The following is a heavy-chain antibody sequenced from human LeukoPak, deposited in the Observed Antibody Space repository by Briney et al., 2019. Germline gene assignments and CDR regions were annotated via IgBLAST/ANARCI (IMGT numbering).Heavy chain of an antibody. CDR2: LCSSSYI. CDR1: WFNLYHYT. D-gene: IGHD3-22*01. Sequence: GFLGPFLAASWFNLYHYTMTLVRQAPGEGVGWVSSLCSSSYIYYADSVKGRFTISRDNAKNSLYLQMNSLRAEDTAVYYCARDTHYYDSSGYHPIDYWGQGTLVTVSS. CDR3: ARDTHYYDSSGYHPIDY. J-gene: IGHJ4*02. V-gene: IGHV3-21*01.